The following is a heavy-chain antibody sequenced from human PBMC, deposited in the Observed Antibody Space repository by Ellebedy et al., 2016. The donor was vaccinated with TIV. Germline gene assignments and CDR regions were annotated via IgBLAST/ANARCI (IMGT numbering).Heavy chain of an antibody. CDR1: GIIVSDYF. Sequence: GGSLRLSCEASGIIVSDYFMNWVRQAPGKGLEWVSVLYPYAKTNYTDSVNGRFIVSRYSSNNTLYLQMNSLTAEDTAVYYCARDPGGGGDFGDNWFDPWGQGNLVTVSS. CDR2: LYPYAKT. J-gene: IGHJ5*02. D-gene: IGHD2-21*01. CDR3: ARDPGGGGDFGDNWFDP. V-gene: IGHV3-66*01.